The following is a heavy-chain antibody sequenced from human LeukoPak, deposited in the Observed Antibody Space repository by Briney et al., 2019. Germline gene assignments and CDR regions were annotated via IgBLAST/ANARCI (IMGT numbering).Heavy chain of an antibody. CDR1: GFIFSDYY. D-gene: IGHD2-15*01. J-gene: IGHJ4*02. V-gene: IGHV3-11*06. CDR3: ARDPGMVVAATLTPVTTGEFDY. CDR2: ISSSNSDT. Sequence: GGSLRLPCAASGFIFSDYYMSWIRQAPGKGLEWVSYISSSNSDTNYADSVKGRFTISRDNAKNSLYLQMNSLRAEDTAVYYCARDPGMVVAATLTPVTTGEFDYWGQGTLVTVSS.